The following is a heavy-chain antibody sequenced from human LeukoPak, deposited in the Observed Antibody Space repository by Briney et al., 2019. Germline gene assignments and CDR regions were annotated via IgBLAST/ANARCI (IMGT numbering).Heavy chain of an antibody. Sequence: SETLSLTRTVAGSSIIGDYWSWIRQPPGKGLEGIGYIYYSCNTNYNPALKSRVTISVDTSKNQFSLRLKSVTAADTAVYYCAKQDPAAGSDYWGQGTLVIVSS. J-gene: IGHJ4*02. CDR3: AKQDPAAGSDY. CDR1: GSSIIGDY. CDR2: IYYSCNT. D-gene: IGHD6-13*01. V-gene: IGHV4-59*08.